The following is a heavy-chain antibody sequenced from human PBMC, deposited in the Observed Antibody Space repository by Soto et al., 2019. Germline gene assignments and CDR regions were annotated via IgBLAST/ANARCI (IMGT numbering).Heavy chain of an antibody. V-gene: IGHV1-3*01. J-gene: IGHJ5*02. Sequence: VKVSCKASGYTFTSYAMHWVRQAPGQRLEWMGWINAGNGNTKYSQKFQGRVTITRDTSASTAYMELSSLRSEDTAVYYCARDGIAARPIAWFDPWGQGTLVTVSS. D-gene: IGHD6-6*01. CDR3: ARDGIAARPIAWFDP. CDR2: INAGNGNT. CDR1: GYTFTSYA.